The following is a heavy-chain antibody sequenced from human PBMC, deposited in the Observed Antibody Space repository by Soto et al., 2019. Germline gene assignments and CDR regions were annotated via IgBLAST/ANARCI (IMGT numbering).Heavy chain of an antibody. D-gene: IGHD2-21*01. CDR1: GGTFSSYA. V-gene: IGHV1-69*13. CDR2: IIPIFGTA. CDR3: AGSIRGGEDYYYGMDV. Sequence: SVKVSCKASGGTFSSYAISWVRQAPGQGLEWMGGIIPIFGTANYAQKFQGRVTITADESTSTAYMELSSLRSEDTAVYYCAGSIRGGEDYYYGMDVWGQGTTVTVSS. J-gene: IGHJ6*02.